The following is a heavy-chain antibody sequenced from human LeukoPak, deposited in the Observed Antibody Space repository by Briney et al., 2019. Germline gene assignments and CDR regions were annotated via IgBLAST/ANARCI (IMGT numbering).Heavy chain of an antibody. D-gene: IGHD3-3*01. J-gene: IGHJ6*03. CDR3: ARDVYTIFGVVKNYMDV. V-gene: IGHV3-7*01. CDR1: GFTFSSYW. CDR2: IKQDGSEK. Sequence: TGGSLRLSCAASGFTFSSYWMSWVRQAPGKGLEWVANIKQDGSEKYYVDSVKGRFTISRDNAKNSLYLQMNSLRAEDTAVYYCARDVYTIFGVVKNYMDVWGKGTTVTVSS.